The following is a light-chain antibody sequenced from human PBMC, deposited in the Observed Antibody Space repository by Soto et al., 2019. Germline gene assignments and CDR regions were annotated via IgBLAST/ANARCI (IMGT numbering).Light chain of an antibody. J-gene: IGLJ1*01. CDR3: CSYAGSYTYV. V-gene: IGLV2-11*01. Sequence: QSVLTQPRSVSGSPGQSVTISCTGTSSDVGAYNYVSWYQQHPGKAPKLVIYDVNRRPSGVPDRFSGSKSGNTASLTISGLQAEDEADYYCCSYAGSYTYVFGTGTRSPS. CDR2: DVN. CDR1: SSDVGAYNY.